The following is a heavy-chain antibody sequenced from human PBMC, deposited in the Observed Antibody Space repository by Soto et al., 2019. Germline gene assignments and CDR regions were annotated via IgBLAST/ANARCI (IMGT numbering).Heavy chain of an antibody. D-gene: IGHD2-21*01. J-gene: IGHJ4*02. CDR1: GYTFTSYG. CDR2: ISAYNGNT. CDR3: ARELSSFSTGGIFDY. V-gene: IGHV1-18*01. Sequence: GASVKVSCKASGYTFTSYGSSWVRQAPGQGLEWMRWISAYNGNTNYAQKLQGRVTMTTDTSTSTAYMELRSLRSDDTAVYYCARELSSFSTGGIFDYWGQGTLVTVSS.